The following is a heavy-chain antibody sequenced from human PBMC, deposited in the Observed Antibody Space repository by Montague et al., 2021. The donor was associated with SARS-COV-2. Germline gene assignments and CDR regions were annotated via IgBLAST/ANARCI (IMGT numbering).Heavy chain of an antibody. J-gene: IGHJ6*03. CDR2: IHHGGST. V-gene: IGHV4-34*01. D-gene: IGHD3-10*01. CDR1: GGSFSTYS. CDR3: ARLGDGVVPSPKLGVGPYYAYDDMDV. Sequence: SETLSLTCAVHGGSFSTYSWNWIRQPPGKGLEWIGEIHHGGSTNYNPSLKSRVTTSADTSRNQFSLKLTSVAAADTAVYYCARLGDGVVPSPKLGVGPYYAYDDMDVWGKGTTVTVSS.